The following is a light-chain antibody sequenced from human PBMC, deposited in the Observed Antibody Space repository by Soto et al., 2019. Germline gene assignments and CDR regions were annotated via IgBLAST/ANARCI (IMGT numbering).Light chain of an antibody. V-gene: IGKV3-20*01. CDR1: QSVTSNY. Sequence: EIVLTQSPGTLSLSPGERATLSCGASQSVTSNYLAWYQQKPGQAPRLLIFGASIRVTGIPDRFIGSGSGTDFTLTISRLEPEDFAVYYCQQRASWPITFGQGTRLEI. J-gene: IGKJ5*01. CDR2: GAS. CDR3: QQRASWPIT.